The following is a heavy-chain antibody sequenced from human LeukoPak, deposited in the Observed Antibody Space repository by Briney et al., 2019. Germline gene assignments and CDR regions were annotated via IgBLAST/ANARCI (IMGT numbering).Heavy chain of an antibody. CDR3: AKGRFWSGYYDDAFDI. CDR1: GFTFSSYS. J-gene: IGHJ3*02. V-gene: IGHV3-30*02. Sequence: GGSLRLSCAASGFTFSSYSMNWVRQAPGKGLEWVAFKRYDGSNEYYADSVKARFSISRDNSKNTLYLQMNSLRAEDTAVYYCAKGRFWSGYYDDAFDIWGQGTMVTVSS. D-gene: IGHD3-3*01. CDR2: KRYDGSNE.